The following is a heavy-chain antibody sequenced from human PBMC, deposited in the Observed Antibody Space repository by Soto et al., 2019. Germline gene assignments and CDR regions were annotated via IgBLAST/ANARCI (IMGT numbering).Heavy chain of an antibody. D-gene: IGHD3-22*01. CDR1: GYTFTSYA. Sequence: GASVKVSCKASGYTFTSYAMHWVRQAPGQRLEWMGWINAGNGNTKYSQKFQGRVTITRDTSASTAYMELSSLRSEDTAVYYCARNRPNYYDSSGYWNFFDPWGQGTLVTVSS. J-gene: IGHJ5*02. CDR3: ARNRPNYYDSSGYWNFFDP. V-gene: IGHV1-3*01. CDR2: INAGNGNT.